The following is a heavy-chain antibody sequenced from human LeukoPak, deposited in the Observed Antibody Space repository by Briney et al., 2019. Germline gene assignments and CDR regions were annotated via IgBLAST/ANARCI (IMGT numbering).Heavy chain of an antibody. CDR3: AKAGSGSYRWYYFDY. V-gene: IGHV3-30*02. J-gene: IGHJ4*02. CDR1: GFTFSSYG. CDR2: IRYDGSNK. Sequence: GGSLRLSCAASGFTFSSYGMHWVRQAPGKGLEWVAFIRYDGSNKYYADSVKGRLTISRDNSKNTLYLQMNSLRAEDTAVYYCAKAGSGSYRWYYFDYWGQGTLVTVSS. D-gene: IGHD1-26*01.